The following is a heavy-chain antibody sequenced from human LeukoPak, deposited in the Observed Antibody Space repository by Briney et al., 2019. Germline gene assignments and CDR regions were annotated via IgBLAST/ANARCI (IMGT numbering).Heavy chain of an antibody. CDR2: IIPIFGTA. CDR3: ARLGSGVAYNWFDP. D-gene: IGHD3-3*01. Sequence: APVKVSCKASGGTFSSYAISWVRQAPGQGLEWMGGIIPIFGTANYAQKFQGRVTITADKSTSTAYMELSSLRSEDTAVYYCARLGSGVAYNWFDPWGQGTLVTVSS. J-gene: IGHJ5*02. CDR1: GGTFSSYA. V-gene: IGHV1-69*06.